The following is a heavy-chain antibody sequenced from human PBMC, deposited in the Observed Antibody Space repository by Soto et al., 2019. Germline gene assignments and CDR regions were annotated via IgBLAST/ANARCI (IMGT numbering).Heavy chain of an antibody. V-gene: IGHV3-23*01. D-gene: IGHD2-15*01. CDR3: AKRATTVPTPGNYFDC. CDR2: LTSRGTT. J-gene: IGHJ4*02. CDR1: GFSFSDYS. Sequence: EVQLLESGGGLVQPGGSLRLSCAASGFSFSDYSMTWVRQAPGRGLEWVSTLTSRGTTFYADSVKGRFTISRDNSKNTLSLQMHSLRTEDTALYSCAKRATTVPTPGNYFDCWGQGTLVTVSS.